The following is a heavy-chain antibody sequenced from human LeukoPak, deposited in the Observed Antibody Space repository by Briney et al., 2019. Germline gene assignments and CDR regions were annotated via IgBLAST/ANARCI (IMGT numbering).Heavy chain of an antibody. CDR1: RFTFSTYW. J-gene: IGHJ4*02. CDR3: ARGGFSVDY. V-gene: IGHV3-7*01. D-gene: IGHD3-10*01. CDR2: IKQDGSEK. Sequence: GGSLRLSCAASRFTFSTYWMSWVRQAPGKGLEWVANIKQDGSEKYYVGSVKGRFTISRDNAKSSLYLQMNSLTAEDTAVYYCARGGFSVDYWGQGTLVTVSS.